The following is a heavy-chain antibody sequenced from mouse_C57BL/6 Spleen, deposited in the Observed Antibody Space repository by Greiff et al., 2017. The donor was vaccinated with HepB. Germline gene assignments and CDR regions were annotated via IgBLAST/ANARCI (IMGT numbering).Heavy chain of an antibody. J-gene: IGHJ4*01. CDR1: GYTFTSYG. CDR3: ARRARDYGNYAGAMDY. CDR2: IYPRSGNT. D-gene: IGHD2-1*01. V-gene: IGHV1-81*01. Sequence: QVQLQQSGAELARPGASVKLSCKASGYTFTSYGISWVKQRTGQGLEWIGEIYPRSGNTYYNEKFKGKATLTADKSSSTAYMELRSLTSEDSAVYFCARRARDYGNYAGAMDYWGQGTSVTVSS.